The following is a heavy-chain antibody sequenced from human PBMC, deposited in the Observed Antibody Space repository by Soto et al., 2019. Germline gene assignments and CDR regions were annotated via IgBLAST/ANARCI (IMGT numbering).Heavy chain of an antibody. V-gene: IGHV3-23*01. D-gene: IGHD6-13*01. CDR3: ATGQQLGY. Sequence: EVQLLESGGGLVQPGGSLRLSCAASGFTFSTYAMSWVRQAPGKGLEWVSKIINSGGSTYYADSVEGRFTISRDNSKNPLYLQMNSLRAEDTAVYYCATGQQLGYWGQGTLVTVSS. CDR2: IINSGGST. J-gene: IGHJ4*02. CDR1: GFTFSTYA.